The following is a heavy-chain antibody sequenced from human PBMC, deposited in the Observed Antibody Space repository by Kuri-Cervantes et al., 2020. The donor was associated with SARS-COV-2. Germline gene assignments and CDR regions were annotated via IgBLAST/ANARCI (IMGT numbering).Heavy chain of an antibody. CDR1: GFTFSSYG. V-gene: IGHV4-34*01. CDR2: INHSGST. D-gene: IGHD6-19*01. J-gene: IGHJ6*02. CDR3: ARGVGAAVAGTLITIYYYYGMDV. Sequence: SQTLSLTCAASGFTFSSYGMHWIRQPPGKGLEWIGEINHSGSTNYNPSLKSRVTISVDTSKNQFSLKLSSVTAADTAVYYCARGVGAAVAGTLITIYYYYGMDVWGQGTTVTVSS.